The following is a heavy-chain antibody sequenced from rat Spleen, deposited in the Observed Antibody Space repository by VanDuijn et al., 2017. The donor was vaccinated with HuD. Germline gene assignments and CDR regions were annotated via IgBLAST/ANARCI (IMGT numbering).Heavy chain of an antibody. CDR2: ITNPGGST. D-gene: IGHD5-1*01. V-gene: IGHV5-31*01. CDR1: GFTFNNYW. J-gene: IGHJ2*01. Sequence: EVQLVESGGGLVQPGRSLKLSCAASGFTFNNYWMTWIRQAPGKGLEWVASITNPGGSTYYPDSVKGRFTISRDNAKSTLYLQMNSLRSEDTATYYCTRVGGFGYYFDYWGQGVMVTVSS. CDR3: TRVGGFGYYFDY.